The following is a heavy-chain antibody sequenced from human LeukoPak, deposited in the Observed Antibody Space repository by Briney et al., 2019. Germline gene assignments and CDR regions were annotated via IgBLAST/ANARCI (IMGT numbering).Heavy chain of an antibody. Sequence: TSETLSLTCAVYGGSFSGYYWSWIRQPPGKGLEWIGEINHSGSTNYNPSLKSRVTISVETSKNQFSLKLSSVTAADTAVYYCARESRYSRSTNCFRGTAPRWFERWGQGTLVTV. CDR3: ARESRYSRSTNCFRGTAPRWFER. J-gene: IGHJ5*02. CDR1: GGSFSGYY. CDR2: INHSGST. V-gene: IGHV4-34*01. D-gene: IGHD2-2*01.